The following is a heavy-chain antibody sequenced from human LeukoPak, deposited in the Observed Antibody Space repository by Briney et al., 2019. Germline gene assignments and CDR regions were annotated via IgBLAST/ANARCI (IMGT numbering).Heavy chain of an antibody. J-gene: IGHJ4*02. Sequence: GGSLRLSCAASGFTFSDYYMIWIRQAPGKGLEWVSYISSSGSYTNYADSVKGRDTISRDNAKNSLYLQMNSLRAEDTAVYYCAGDRAGGSGSYSDYWGQGTLVTVSS. CDR2: ISSSGSYT. CDR1: GFTFSDYY. V-gene: IGHV3-11*06. D-gene: IGHD1-26*01. CDR3: AGDRAGGSGSYSDY.